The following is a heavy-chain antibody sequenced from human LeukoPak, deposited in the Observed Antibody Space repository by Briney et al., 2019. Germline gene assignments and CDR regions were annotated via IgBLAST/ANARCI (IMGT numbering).Heavy chain of an antibody. J-gene: IGHJ4*02. Sequence: GRSLRLSCAASGFTFSSYAMHWVRQAPGKGLEWVSSISSSSSYIYYADSVKGRFTISRDNAKNSLYLQMNSLRAEDTAVYYCARAAKYSSSWYGAIGYWGQGTLVTVSS. V-gene: IGHV3-21*01. D-gene: IGHD6-13*01. CDR3: ARAAKYSSSWYGAIGY. CDR1: GFTFSSYA. CDR2: ISSSSSYI.